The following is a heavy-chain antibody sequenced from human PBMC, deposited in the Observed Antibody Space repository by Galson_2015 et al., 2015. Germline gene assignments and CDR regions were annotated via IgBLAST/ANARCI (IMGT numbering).Heavy chain of an antibody. CDR1: GGSFSGYY. D-gene: IGHD6-19*01. J-gene: IGHJ4*02. Sequence: LSLTCAVYGGSFSGYYWSWIRQPPGKGLEWIGEINHSGSTNYNPSLKSRVTISVDTSKNQFSLKLTSVTAADTAVYYCARDKSTQYSSGWPSDYWGQGTLVTVSS. CDR3: ARDKSTQYSSGWPSDY. V-gene: IGHV4-34*01. CDR2: INHSGST.